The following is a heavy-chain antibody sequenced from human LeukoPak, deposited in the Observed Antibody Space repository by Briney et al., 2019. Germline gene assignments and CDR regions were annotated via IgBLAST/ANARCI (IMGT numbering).Heavy chain of an antibody. D-gene: IGHD3-22*01. J-gene: IGHJ5*02. CDR2: IYTSGGT. V-gene: IGHV4-4*07. CDR1: GGSISSYY. CDR3: ASLTDSSGYSGFDP. Sequence: SETLSLTCTVSGGSISSYYWSWIRQPAGKGLEWIGRIYTSGGTNYNPSLKSRVTMSVDTSKNQFSLKLSSVTAADTAVYYCASLTDSSGYSGFDPWGQGTLVTVSS.